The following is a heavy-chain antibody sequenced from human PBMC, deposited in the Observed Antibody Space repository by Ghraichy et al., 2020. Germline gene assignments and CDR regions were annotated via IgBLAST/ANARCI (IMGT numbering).Heavy chain of an antibody. Sequence: SQTLSLTCAISGDSVSSNSAAWNWIRPSPSRGLEWLGRTYYRSKWYNDYAVSVKSRITINPDTSKNQFSLQLNSVTPEDTAVYYCARALFPQYSSSWYYYYGMDVWGQGTTVTVSS. CDR1: GDSVSSNSAA. J-gene: IGHJ6*02. D-gene: IGHD6-13*01. CDR2: TYYRSKWYN. CDR3: ARALFPQYSSSWYYYYGMDV. V-gene: IGHV6-1*01.